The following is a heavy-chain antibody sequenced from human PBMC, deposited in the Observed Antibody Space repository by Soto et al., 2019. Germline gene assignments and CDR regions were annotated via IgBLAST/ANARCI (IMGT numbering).Heavy chain of an antibody. CDR1: GYTFINYY. J-gene: IGHJ6*03. CDR3: VRATAARQRDYSYHYYLHI. Sequence: QVQLVQSGAEVKKPGASVKVSCKASGYTFINYYIHWVRQAPGQGLEWMGVINPNGGSTVYAQKFQGRVTLNRDTSTITVYVELSILRSDDTAVYFCVRATAARQRDYSYHYYLHIWGKGTTVTVSS. CDR2: INPNGGST. D-gene: IGHD6-6*01. V-gene: IGHV1-46*03.